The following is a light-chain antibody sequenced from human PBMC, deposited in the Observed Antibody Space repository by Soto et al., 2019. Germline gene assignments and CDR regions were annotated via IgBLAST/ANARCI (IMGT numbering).Light chain of an antibody. J-gene: IGLJ2*01. Sequence: QSVLTQPASVSGSPGQSITISCTGTSSDVGGYNYVSWYQQHPGKAPKFMIYDVSNRPSGVSNRFSGSKSGNTASLTISGLQAEDEADYYCSSYTSSSPVVFGGGTKVTVL. CDR1: SSDVGGYNY. V-gene: IGLV2-14*01. CDR2: DVS. CDR3: SSYTSSSPVV.